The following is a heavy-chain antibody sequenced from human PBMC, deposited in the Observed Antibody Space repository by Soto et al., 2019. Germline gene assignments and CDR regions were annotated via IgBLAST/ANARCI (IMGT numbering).Heavy chain of an antibody. J-gene: IGHJ4*02. CDR1: GGSFSGYF. V-gene: IGHV4-34*01. CDR3: VRGQWLPRGEY. D-gene: IGHD6-19*01. CDR2: INHSGST. Sequence: QVQLQQWGAGLLKPSETLSLTCAVYGGSFSGYFWTWIRQPPGKGLEWIGEINHSGSTNYNPSLKSRVTISVDTSENQFSLMLTSMTAADTAVYYCVRGQWLPRGEYWGQGTLVTVSS.